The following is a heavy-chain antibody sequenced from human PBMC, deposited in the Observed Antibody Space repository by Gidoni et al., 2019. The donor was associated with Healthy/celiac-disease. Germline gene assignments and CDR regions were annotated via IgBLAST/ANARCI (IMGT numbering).Heavy chain of an antibody. Sequence: EVQLVESGGGLVKPGGSLRLSCAASGFPFSRYSMNWVRQAPGKGLEWVSSISRSSSYIYYADSVKGRFTISRDNAKNSLYLQMNSLRAEDTAVYYCARDGVPGGSTSCYACLGYYYYGMDVWGQGTTVTVSS. J-gene: IGHJ6*02. V-gene: IGHV3-21*01. D-gene: IGHD2-2*01. CDR2: ISRSSSYI. CDR3: ARDGVPGGSTSCYACLGYYYYGMDV. CDR1: GFPFSRYS.